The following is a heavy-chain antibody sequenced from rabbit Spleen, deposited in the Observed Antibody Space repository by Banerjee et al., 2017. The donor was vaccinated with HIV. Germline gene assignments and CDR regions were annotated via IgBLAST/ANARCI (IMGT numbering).Heavy chain of an antibody. CDR2: IYTGNGKM. D-gene: IGHD1-1*01. V-gene: IGHV1S40*01. CDR1: GFSFSSSYD. J-gene: IGHJ6*01. CDR3: ARDTSSSFSSYGMDL. Sequence: QQLVESGGGLVKPGASLTLTCTASGFSFSSSYDMCWVRQAPGKGLEWIGCIYTGNGKMYYASWAKGRFTISKTSSTTVTLKMTSLTAADTATYFCARDTSSSFSSYGMDLWGPGTLVTVS.